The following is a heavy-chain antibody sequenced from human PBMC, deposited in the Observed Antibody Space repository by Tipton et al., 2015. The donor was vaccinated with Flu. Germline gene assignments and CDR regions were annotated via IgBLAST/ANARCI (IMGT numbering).Heavy chain of an antibody. CDR3: ARDGFSEAAAGDYYGMNV. V-gene: IGHV4-31*03. CDR1: GGPISSGFHY. Sequence: TLSITCTVSGGPISSGFHYWSWIRQQPGKGLEWIGYIYYSVRTYYNPSLKSRVTISVDTSKNQFSLKLNSVTAADTAVYYCARDGFSEAAAGDYYGMNVWGQGTTVSVSS. D-gene: IGHD6-13*01. J-gene: IGHJ6*02. CDR2: IYYSVRT.